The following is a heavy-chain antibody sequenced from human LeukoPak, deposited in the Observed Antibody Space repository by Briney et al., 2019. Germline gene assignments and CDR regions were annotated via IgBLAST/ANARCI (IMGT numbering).Heavy chain of an antibody. CDR2: IIPIFGTA. V-gene: IGHV1-69*13. CDR3: ARSFTPKYCSSTSCSEYFDY. CDR1: GGTFSSYA. J-gene: IGHJ4*02. D-gene: IGHD2-2*01. Sequence: SVKVSCKASGGTFSSYAISWVRQAPGQGLEWMGGIIPIFGTANYAQKFQGRVTITADESTSTAYMELSSLRSEDTAVYYCARSFTPKYCSSTSCSEYFDYWGQGTLVTVSS.